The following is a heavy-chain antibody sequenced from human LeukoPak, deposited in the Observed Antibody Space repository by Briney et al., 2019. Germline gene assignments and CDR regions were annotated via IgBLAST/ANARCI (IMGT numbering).Heavy chain of an antibody. Sequence: SETLSLTCSVSGVSISSYYWTWIRLAAGKGLEWIGRIYSGGSTNYNPSLKSRVTMSVDTSKNQFSLKLTSVTAADTAVYYCAREFYYYDSSGDNWFDPWGQGTLVTVSS. CDR2: IYSGGST. V-gene: IGHV4-4*07. CDR1: GVSISSYY. CDR3: AREFYYYDSSGDNWFDP. D-gene: IGHD3-22*01. J-gene: IGHJ5*02.